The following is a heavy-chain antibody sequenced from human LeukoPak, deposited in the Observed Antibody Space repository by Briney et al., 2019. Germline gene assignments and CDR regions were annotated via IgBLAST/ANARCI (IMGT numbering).Heavy chain of an antibody. J-gene: IGHJ3*02. Sequence: SETLSLTCTVSGGSISSYYWSWMRQPPGKGLEWIGHSYYSGSTNYNPSLKSRVTISVDPSKNQVSLKLSSVTAADTAVYYCARRPPSTAGAFDIWGQGTMVTVSS. V-gene: IGHV4-59*08. CDR2: SYYSGST. CDR1: GGSISSYY. D-gene: IGHD2-2*01. CDR3: ARRPPSTAGAFDI.